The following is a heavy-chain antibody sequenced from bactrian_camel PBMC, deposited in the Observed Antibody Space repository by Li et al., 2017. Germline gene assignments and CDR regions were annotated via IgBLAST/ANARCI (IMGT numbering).Heavy chain of an antibody. Sequence: HVQLVESGGGSVEAGGSLKLSCAAPAGATYMGWFRQAPGNEGEGVASIDRNGRTSYADSVKDRFTISQDNAKNTLFLQMNGLKPEDTAMYYCAADPPFVYGSSCTEHSEFGYWGQGTQVTVS. CDR3: AADPPFVYGSSCTEHSEFGY. J-gene: IGHJ6*01. CDR2: IDRNGRT. V-gene: IGHV3S53*01. D-gene: IGHD6*01. CDR1: AGATY.